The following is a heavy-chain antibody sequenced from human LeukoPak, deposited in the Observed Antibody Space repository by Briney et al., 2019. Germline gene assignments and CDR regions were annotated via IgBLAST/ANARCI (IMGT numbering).Heavy chain of an antibody. D-gene: IGHD3-16*02. J-gene: IGHJ6*03. Sequence: GGSLRLSCAASGFTFSSYNMNWVRQAPGKGLEWVSSISSSTSYIYYADSVKGRFTISRDNARNSLFLQMNSLRAEDTAVYYCARDLMGYNYYYMDVWGKGTTVTVSS. CDR2: ISSSTSYI. CDR3: ARDLMGYNYYYMDV. V-gene: IGHV3-21*01. CDR1: GFTFSSYN.